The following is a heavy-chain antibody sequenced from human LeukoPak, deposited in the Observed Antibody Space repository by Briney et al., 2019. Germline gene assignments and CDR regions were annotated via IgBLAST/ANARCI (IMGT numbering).Heavy chain of an antibody. CDR3: ARVGGDYGGNSEKAFDI. CDR2: ISAYNGNT. J-gene: IGHJ3*02. CDR1: GYTFTSYG. Sequence: ASVKVSCKASGYTFTSYGISWVRRAPGQGLEWMGWISAYNGNTNYAQKLQGRVTMTTDTSTSTAYMELRSLRSDDTAVYYCARVGGDYGGNSEKAFDIWGQGTMVTVSS. D-gene: IGHD4-23*01. V-gene: IGHV1-18*01.